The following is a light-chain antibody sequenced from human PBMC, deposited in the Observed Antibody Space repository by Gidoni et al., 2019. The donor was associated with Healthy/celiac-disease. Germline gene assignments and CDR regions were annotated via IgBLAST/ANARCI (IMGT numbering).Light chain of an antibody. Sequence: DIQMTQSPSSLSASGGDRVTITCRASQSISSYLNWYQQKPGKAPKLLIYAASSLQSGVPSRFSGSGSRTDFTLTISSLQPEDFATYYCQQSYSTRLTFGGGTKVEIK. CDR3: QQSYSTRLT. V-gene: IGKV1-39*01. CDR2: AAS. CDR1: QSISSY. J-gene: IGKJ4*01.